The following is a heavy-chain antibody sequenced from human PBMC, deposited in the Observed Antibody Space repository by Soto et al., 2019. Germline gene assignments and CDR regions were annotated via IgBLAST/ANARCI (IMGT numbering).Heavy chain of an antibody. CDR1: GYTFTSYY. CDR3: ARDYGPLPAATLLYRAPYSSIAARPNGMDV. J-gene: IGHJ6*02. Sequence: ASVKVSCKASGYTFTSYYMHWVRQAPGQGLEWMGILNPSGGSTSYAQKFQGRVTMTRDTSXSTVYMELSSLRSEDTAVYYCARDYGPLPAATLLYRAPYSSIAARPNGMDVWGQGTTVTVSS. D-gene: IGHD6-6*01. CDR2: LNPSGGST. V-gene: IGHV1-46*01.